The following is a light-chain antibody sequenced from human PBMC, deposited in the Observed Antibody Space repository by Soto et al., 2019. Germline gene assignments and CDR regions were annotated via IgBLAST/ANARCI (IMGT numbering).Light chain of an antibody. CDR2: AAS. J-gene: IGKJ1*01. V-gene: IGKV1-39*01. Sequence: DIQMTQSPSSLSASVGDRVTITCRASQSISSYLNWYQQKVGKAPKLLISAASSLQSGVPSRFSGSGSGTDFTLTINSLQPEDFATYYCQQSYSTPWTFGQGTKVDIK. CDR3: QQSYSTPWT. CDR1: QSISSY.